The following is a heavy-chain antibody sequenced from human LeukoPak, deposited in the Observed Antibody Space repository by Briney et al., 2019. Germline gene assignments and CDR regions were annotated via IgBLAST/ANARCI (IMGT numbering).Heavy chain of an antibody. CDR1: GGTFSSYA. V-gene: IGHV1-69*05. D-gene: IGHD6-6*01. Sequence: SVKVSCKASGGTFSSYATSWVRQAPGQGLEWMGGIIPIFGTANYAQKFQGRVTITTDESTSTAYMELSSLRSEDTAVYYCASEYSSSGNYYYYMDVWGKGTTVTVSS. CDR3: ASEYSSSGNYYYYMDV. CDR2: IIPIFGTA. J-gene: IGHJ6*03.